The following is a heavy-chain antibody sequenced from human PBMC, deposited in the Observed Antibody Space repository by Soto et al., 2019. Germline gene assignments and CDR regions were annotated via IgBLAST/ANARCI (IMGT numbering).Heavy chain of an antibody. CDR1: GYTFTSYD. Sequence: QVQLVQSGAEVKKPGASVKVSCKASGYTFTSYDVNWVRLAPGQGLEWMGGMNPNSGSTDYAQKFQGRVTMSMIISISTAYMELSSLISEDTGVYYCASRVGATSFAFDFWGQGTLVTVSS. CDR2: MNPNSGST. V-gene: IGHV1-8*01. J-gene: IGHJ4*02. D-gene: IGHD1-26*01. CDR3: ASRVGATSFAFDF.